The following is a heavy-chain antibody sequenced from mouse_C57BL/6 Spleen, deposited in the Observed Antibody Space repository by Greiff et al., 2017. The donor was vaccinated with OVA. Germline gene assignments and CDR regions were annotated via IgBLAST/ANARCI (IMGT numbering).Heavy chain of an antibody. V-gene: IGHV1-50*01. D-gene: IGHD1-1*02. CDR3: ARRTLWDFFAY. Sequence: QVQLQQPGAELVKPGASVKLSCKASGYTFTSYWMQWVKQRPGQGLEWIGEIDPSDSYTNYNQKFKGKATLTVDTSSSTAYMQLSSLTSEDSAVYYCARRTLWDFFAYWGQGTLVTVSA. CDR2: IDPSDSYT. J-gene: IGHJ3*01. CDR1: GYTFTSYW.